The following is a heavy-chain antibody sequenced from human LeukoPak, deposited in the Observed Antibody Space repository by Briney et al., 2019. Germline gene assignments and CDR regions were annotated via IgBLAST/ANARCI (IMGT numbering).Heavy chain of an antibody. D-gene: IGHD6-13*01. CDR2: ISGSGGST. J-gene: IGHJ3*02. CDR3: AKVDYSTSWYSSLGAFDI. Sequence: GGSLRLSCAASGFTFSSYAMSWVRQAPGKGLEWVSAISGSGGSTYYADSVKGRFTISRDNPKNTLYLQMNSLRAEDTAVYYCAKVDYSTSWYSSLGAFDIWGQGTMVTVSS. V-gene: IGHV3-23*01. CDR1: GFTFSSYA.